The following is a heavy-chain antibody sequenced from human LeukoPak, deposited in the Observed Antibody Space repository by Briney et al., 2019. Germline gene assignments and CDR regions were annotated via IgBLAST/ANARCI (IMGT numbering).Heavy chain of an antibody. CDR2: INWNGGST. Sequence: GGSLRLSCAVSGFTFDDYGMSWVRQAPGKGLEWVSGINWNGGSTGYADSVKGRFTISRDNAKNSLYLQMNSLRAEDTALYYCARALGYGDYYYYYMDVWGKGTTVTVSS. CDR1: GFTFDDYG. CDR3: ARALGYGDYYYYYMDV. D-gene: IGHD4-17*01. V-gene: IGHV3-20*04. J-gene: IGHJ6*03.